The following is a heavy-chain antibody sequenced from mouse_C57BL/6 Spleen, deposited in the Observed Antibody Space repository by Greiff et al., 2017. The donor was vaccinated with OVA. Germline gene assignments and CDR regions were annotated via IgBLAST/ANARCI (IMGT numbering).Heavy chain of an antibody. Sequence: QVQLQQSGAELVRPGASVTLSCKASGYTFTDYEMHWVKQTPVHGLEWIGAIDPETGGTAYNQKFTGKAILTADKSSSTAYMELRSLTSEDSAVYYCTRGGRNYVSMDYWGQGTSVTVSS. V-gene: IGHV1-15*01. CDR3: TRGGRNYVSMDY. CDR2: IDPETGGT. CDR1: GYTFTDYE. D-gene: IGHD2-1*01. J-gene: IGHJ4*01.